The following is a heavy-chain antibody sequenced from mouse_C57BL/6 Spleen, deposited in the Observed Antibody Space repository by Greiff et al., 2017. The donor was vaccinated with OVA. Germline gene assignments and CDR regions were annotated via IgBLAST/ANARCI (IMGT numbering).Heavy chain of an antibody. CDR1: YTFTDYY. J-gene: IGHJ1*03. D-gene: IGHD1-1*02. CDR2: IYPGSGNT. Sequence: YTFTDYYINWVKQRPGQGLEWIGWIYPGSGNTKYNEKFKGKATFTVDTSSSTASMQLSSLTSEDSAVYFCAKGRAYGYWYFDVWGTGTTVTVSS. CDR3: AKGRAYGYWYFDV. V-gene: IGHV1-84*01.